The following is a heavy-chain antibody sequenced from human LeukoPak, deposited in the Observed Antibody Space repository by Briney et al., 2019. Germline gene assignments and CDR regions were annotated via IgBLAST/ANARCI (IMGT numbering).Heavy chain of an antibody. J-gene: IGHJ6*02. D-gene: IGHD3-3*01. CDR1: GFTFSSYS. CDR2: ISSSSSYI. V-gene: IGHV3-21*01. CDR3: ARDTNYDFWSGYYAFSYGMDV. Sequence: GSLRLSCAASGFTFSSYSMNWVRQAPGKGLEWVSSISSSSSYIYYADSVKGRFTISRDNAKNSLYLQMNSLRAEDTAVYYCARDTNYDFWSGYYAFSYGMDVWGQGTTVTVSS.